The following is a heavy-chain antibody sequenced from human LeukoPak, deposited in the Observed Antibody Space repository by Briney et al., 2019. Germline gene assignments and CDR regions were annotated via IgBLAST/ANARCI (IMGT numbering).Heavy chain of an antibody. J-gene: IGHJ4*02. D-gene: IGHD3-22*01. V-gene: IGHV3-33*01. CDR2: IWYDGSNK. CDR3: ARGQNYYDSKPPDY. CDR1: GFTFSSYG. Sequence: GRSLRLPCAASGFTFSSYGMHWVRQAPGKGLEWVAVIWYDGSNKYYADSVKGRFTISRDNSKNTLYLQMNSLRAEDTAVYYCARGQNYYDSKPPDYWGQGALVNVSS.